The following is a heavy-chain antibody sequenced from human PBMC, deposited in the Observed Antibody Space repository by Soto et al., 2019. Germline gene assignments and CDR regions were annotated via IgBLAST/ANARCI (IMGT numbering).Heavy chain of an antibody. CDR3: ARFAHDSAS. V-gene: IGHV1-8*01. D-gene: IGHD3-3*01. Sequence: QVQLVQSGAEVKKPGASVKVSCKASGYTFTSYDINWVRQATGQGLEWMGWMNPYSGNTGYAQKFQGRLTMTWNTSISTAYMELNSLRSEDTAVYNCARFAHDSASWGQGTLVTVSS. CDR1: GYTFTSYD. J-gene: IGHJ5*02. CDR2: MNPYSGNT.